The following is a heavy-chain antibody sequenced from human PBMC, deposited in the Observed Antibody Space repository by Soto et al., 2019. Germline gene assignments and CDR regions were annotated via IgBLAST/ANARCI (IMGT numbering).Heavy chain of an antibody. D-gene: IGHD2-8*01. J-gene: IGHJ4*02. CDR2: ISGSGGST. CDR1: GFTFSSYA. V-gene: IGHV3-23*01. Sequence: GGSLRLSCAACGFTFSSYAMSWVRQAPGKGLEWVSAISGSGGSTYYADSVKGRVTSSRDNSKKTLYLQMNSLRAEDTAVYYCAKAHPRMLRPPFDYWRQGTLVAVSS. CDR3: AKAHPRMLRPPFDY.